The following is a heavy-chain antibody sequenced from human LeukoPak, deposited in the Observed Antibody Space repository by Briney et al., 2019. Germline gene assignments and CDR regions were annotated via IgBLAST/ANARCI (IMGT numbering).Heavy chain of an antibody. D-gene: IGHD3-16*02. CDR3: AREYVWGSYRSHYFDY. V-gene: IGHV3-30-3*01. CDR1: GFTFSSYA. J-gene: IGHJ4*02. CDR2: ISYDGSNK. Sequence: PGGSLRLSCAASGFTFSSYAMHWVRQAPGKGLEGVAVISYDGSNKYYADSVKARFTISRDNSKNTLYLQMNSLRAEDTAVYYCAREYVWGSYRSHYFDYWGQGTLVTASS.